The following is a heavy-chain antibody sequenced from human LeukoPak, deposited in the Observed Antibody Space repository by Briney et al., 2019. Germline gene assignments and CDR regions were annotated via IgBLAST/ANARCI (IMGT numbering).Heavy chain of an antibody. CDR1: GFTFSSYA. Sequence: GGSLRLSCAASGFTFSSYAMHWVRQAPGKGLEWVAVISYDGSNKYYADSVKGRFTISRDNSKNTLYLQMNSLRAEDTAVYYCARGGSSWYGGRYYFDYWGQGTLVTVSS. CDR2: ISYDGSNK. V-gene: IGHV3-30-3*01. J-gene: IGHJ4*02. CDR3: ARGGSSWYGGRYYFDY. D-gene: IGHD6-13*01.